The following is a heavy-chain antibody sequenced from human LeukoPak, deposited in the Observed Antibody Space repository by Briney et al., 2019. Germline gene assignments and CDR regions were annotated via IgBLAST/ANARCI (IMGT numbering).Heavy chain of an antibody. D-gene: IGHD6-13*01. J-gene: IGHJ4*02. CDR1: GNSLSNLA. CDR2: IIPIFGTA. CDR3: ARSPYSSSWDLDY. V-gene: IGHV1-69*13. Sequence: SVKVSCKVSGNSLSNLAMHWVRQAPGQGLEWMGGIIPIFGTANYAQKFQGRVTITADESTSTAYMELSSLRSEDTAVYYCARSPYSSSWDLDYWGQGTLVTVSS.